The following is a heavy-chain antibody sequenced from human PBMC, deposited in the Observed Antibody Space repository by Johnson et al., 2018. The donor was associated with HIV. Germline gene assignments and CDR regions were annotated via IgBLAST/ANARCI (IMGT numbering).Heavy chain of an antibody. V-gene: IGHV3-NL1*01. J-gene: IGHJ3*01. Sequence: QVQLVESGGDVVQPGRSLRLSCTASGFTFSSYALHWVRQAPGKGLEWVSGINWNGGSTGYADSVKGRFTISRDNSKNTLYLQMNSLRAEDTAVYYCARESTPWGGDYVGYSFDLWGQGTTVTVTS. D-gene: IGHD4-17*01. CDR3: ARESTPWGGDYVGYSFDL. CDR2: INWNGGST. CDR1: GFTFSSYA.